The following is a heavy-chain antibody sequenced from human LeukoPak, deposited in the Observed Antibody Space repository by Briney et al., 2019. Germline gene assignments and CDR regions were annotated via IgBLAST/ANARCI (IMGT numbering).Heavy chain of an antibody. CDR2: IDARSGIT. J-gene: IGHJ4*02. D-gene: IGHD1-26*01. CDR1: GFTFTIFG. CDR3: AAHYRPSGSCFGY. V-gene: IGHV3-48*01. Sequence: GGSLRLSCAASGFTFTIFGLNWVRQAPGKVPEWVSYIDARSGITYYADSVKGRFTISRDNSKNTLYLQMNSLRAEDTAVYYCAAHYRPSGSCFGYWGQGTLVTASS.